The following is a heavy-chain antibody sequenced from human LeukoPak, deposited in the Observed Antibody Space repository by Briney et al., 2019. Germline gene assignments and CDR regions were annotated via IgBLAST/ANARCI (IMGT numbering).Heavy chain of an antibody. CDR2: INHSGST. CDR3: AGVITMIVARANWLDP. D-gene: IGHD3-22*01. Sequence: YPSETLSLTCAVYGGSFSGYYWSWIRQPPGKGLEWIGEINHSGSTNYNPSLKSRVTISVDTSKNQFSLKLSSVTAADTAVYYCAGVITMIVARANWLDPWGQGTLVTVSS. J-gene: IGHJ5*02. CDR1: GGSFSGYY. V-gene: IGHV4-34*01.